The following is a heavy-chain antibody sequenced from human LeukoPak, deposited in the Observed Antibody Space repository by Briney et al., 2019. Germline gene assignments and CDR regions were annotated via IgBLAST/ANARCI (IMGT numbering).Heavy chain of an antibody. V-gene: IGHV3-33*01. CDR2: IGHDGSYT. Sequence: GGSLRLSCAASGFTFSVYGMHWVRQAPGKGLEWVAVIGHDGSYTKYPDSVKGRFTISRDNSKNTLFLHMDSLRAEDTAMYHCARDLEMGNYFDYWGQGTPVTVSS. J-gene: IGHJ4*02. CDR3: ARDLEMGNYFDY. CDR1: GFTFSVYG. D-gene: IGHD7-27*01.